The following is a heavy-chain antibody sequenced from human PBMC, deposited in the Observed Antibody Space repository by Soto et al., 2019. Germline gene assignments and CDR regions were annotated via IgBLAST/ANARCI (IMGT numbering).Heavy chain of an antibody. CDR2: IRSKANSYAT. J-gene: IGHJ5*02. D-gene: IGHD3-3*01. CDR1: GFTFSGSA. CDR3: TRPSYDFWSDNNWFDH. V-gene: IGHV3-73*01. Sequence: GGSLRLSCAASGFTFSGSAMHWVRQASGKGLEWVGRIRSKANSYATAYAASVKGRFTISRDDSKNTAYLQMNSLKTEDTAVYYCTRPSYDFWSDNNWFDHWGQGTLVTVYS.